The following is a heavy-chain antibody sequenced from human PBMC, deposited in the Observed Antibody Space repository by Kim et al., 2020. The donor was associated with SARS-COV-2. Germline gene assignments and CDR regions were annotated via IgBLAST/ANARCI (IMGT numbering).Heavy chain of an antibody. J-gene: IGHJ6*03. D-gene: IGHD4-17*01. CDR3: AREKGDYGYYYYYMDV. V-gene: IGHV3-30*07. Sequence: SVKGRFTISRDNSKNTLYLQMNSLRAEDTAVYYCAREKGDYGYYYYYMDVWGKGTTVTVSS.